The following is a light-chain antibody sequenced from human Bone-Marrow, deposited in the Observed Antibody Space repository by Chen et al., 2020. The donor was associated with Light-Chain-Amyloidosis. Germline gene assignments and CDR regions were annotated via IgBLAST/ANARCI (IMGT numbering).Light chain of an antibody. Sequence: QSALTQPASVSGSPGQSITISCTGTSSDVGGYNYVSWYQQHPGKAPKLMIYDVSNRPSGGSNRFSGSKSGNTASLTISGLQAEDEADYYCRSYTSSSTSLVLGGGTKLTVL. J-gene: IGLJ3*02. CDR2: DVS. CDR1: SSDVGGYNY. V-gene: IGLV2-14*01. CDR3: RSYTSSSTSLV.